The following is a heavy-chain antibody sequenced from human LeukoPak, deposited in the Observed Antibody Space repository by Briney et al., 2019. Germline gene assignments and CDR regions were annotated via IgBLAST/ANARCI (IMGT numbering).Heavy chain of an antibody. CDR2: ISSSSSYI. Sequence: GGSLRLSCAASGVTFSSYSMNWVRQAPGKGLEWVSSISSSSSYIYYADSVKGRFTISRDNAKNSLYLQMNSLRAEDTAVYYCARDRKAYYYDSDAFDIWGQGTMVTVSS. CDR1: GVTFSSYS. CDR3: ARDRKAYYYDSDAFDI. J-gene: IGHJ3*02. V-gene: IGHV3-21*01. D-gene: IGHD3-22*01.